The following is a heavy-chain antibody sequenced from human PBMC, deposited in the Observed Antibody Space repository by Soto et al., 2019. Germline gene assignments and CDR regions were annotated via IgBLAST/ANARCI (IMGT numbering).Heavy chain of an antibody. CDR1: GFTFSSYA. D-gene: IGHD3-10*01. CDR2: ISGSGGST. J-gene: IGHJ5*02. Sequence: GGSLRLSCAASGFTFSSYAMSWVRQAPGKGLEWVSAISGSGGSTYYADSVKGRFTISRDNSKNTLYLQMNSLRAEDTAVYYCANTLGGSGWFDPWGQGTLVTVSS. V-gene: IGHV3-23*01. CDR3: ANTLGGSGWFDP.